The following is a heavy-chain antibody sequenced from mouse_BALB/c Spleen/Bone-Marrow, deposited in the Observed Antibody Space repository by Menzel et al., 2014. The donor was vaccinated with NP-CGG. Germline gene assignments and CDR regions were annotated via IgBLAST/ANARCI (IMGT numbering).Heavy chain of an antibody. CDR2: INPSNVDT. V-gene: IGHV1-53*01. Sequence: QVQLKESGAELVKPGASVKLSCKASGYTFXSYCMFWVKPWPGQGLEWIVKINPSNVDTNFNEKFKRKATLTVDKSSNTAYMQLSSLPAEDSAVYYGPRGYYRSTYYHAMDYWGQGTSVTVSS. J-gene: IGHJ4*01. CDR3: PRGYYRSTYYHAMDY. D-gene: IGHD1-1*01. CDR1: GYTFXSYC.